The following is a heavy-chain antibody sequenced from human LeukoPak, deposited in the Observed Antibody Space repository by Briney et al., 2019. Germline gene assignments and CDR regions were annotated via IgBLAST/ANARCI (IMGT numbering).Heavy chain of an antibody. D-gene: IGHD5-12*01. J-gene: IGHJ4*02. V-gene: IGHV4-59*01. CDR1: DGSISSYY. CDR3: ASRTYVDRPEY. CDR2: IYKTGNT. Sequence: SETLSLTCAVSDGSISSYYWSWIRQPPGKGLEWIGYIYKTGNTNYNPSLKSRVTISVDTSKNQFSLKLSSVTAADTAMYYCASRTYVDRPEYWGQGTLVTVSS.